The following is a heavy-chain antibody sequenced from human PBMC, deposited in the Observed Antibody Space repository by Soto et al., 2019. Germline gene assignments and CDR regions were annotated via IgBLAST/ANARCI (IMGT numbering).Heavy chain of an antibody. V-gene: IGHV1-8*01. J-gene: IGHJ4*02. CDR1: GYTFTSYD. CDR2: MNPNSGNT. Sequence: ASVKVSCKASGYTFTSYDINWVRQATGQGLEWMGWMNPNSGNTGYAQKFQDRVTMTTDTSTSTAYMELRNLRSDDTAIYFCARDNGEETGPCGFWGQGTLVTVSS. D-gene: IGHD3-9*01. CDR3: ARDNGEETGPCGF.